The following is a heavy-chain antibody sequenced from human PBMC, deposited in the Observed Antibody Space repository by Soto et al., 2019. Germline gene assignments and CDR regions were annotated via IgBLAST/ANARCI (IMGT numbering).Heavy chain of an antibody. D-gene: IGHD4-17*01. CDR1: GYKFTTYW. Sequence: GESLKISCKGSGYKFTTYWNGWVRQMPGKGLEWMAIIYPDDSDSRYSPSFQGHVTISADKSISTAYLQWSSLKASDTAIYYCVATYGDYLDYWGQGTLVTVSS. CDR2: IYPDDSDS. CDR3: VATYGDYLDY. V-gene: IGHV5-51*01. J-gene: IGHJ4*02.